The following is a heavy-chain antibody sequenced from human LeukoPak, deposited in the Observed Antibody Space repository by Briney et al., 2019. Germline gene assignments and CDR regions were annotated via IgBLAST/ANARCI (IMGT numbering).Heavy chain of an antibody. CDR3: ALTRDGYAYDAFDI. J-gene: IGHJ3*02. V-gene: IGHV3-21*01. CDR1: GFTFSSYS. D-gene: IGHD5-24*01. CDR2: ISSSSSYI. Sequence: GGSLRLSCAASGFTFSSYSMNWVRQAPGKGLEWVSSISSSSSYIYYADSVKGRFTISRDNAKNSLYLQMNSLRAEDTAVYYCALTRDGYAYDAFDIWGQGIMVTVSS.